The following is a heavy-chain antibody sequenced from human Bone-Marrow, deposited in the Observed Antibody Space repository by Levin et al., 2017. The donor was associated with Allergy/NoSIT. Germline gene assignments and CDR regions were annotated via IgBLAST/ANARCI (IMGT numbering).Heavy chain of an antibody. CDR1: GGSISSSSYY. J-gene: IGHJ4*02. V-gene: IGHV4-39*01. Sequence: TSETLSLTCTVSGGSISSSSYYWGWIRQPPGKGLEWIGSIYYSGSTYYNPSLKSRVTISVDTSKNQFSLKLSSVTAADTAVYYCARHFQTYYDYVWGSRIDYFDYWGQGTLVTVSS. D-gene: IGHD3-16*01. CDR3: ARHFQTYYDYVWGSRIDYFDY. CDR2: IYYSGST.